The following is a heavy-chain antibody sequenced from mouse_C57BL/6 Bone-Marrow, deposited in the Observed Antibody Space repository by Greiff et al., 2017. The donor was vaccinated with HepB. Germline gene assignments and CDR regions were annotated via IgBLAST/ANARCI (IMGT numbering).Heavy chain of an antibody. CDR3: ARWDYGSSYYAMDY. D-gene: IGHD2-4*01. V-gene: IGHV1-63*01. CDR1: GYTFTNYW. J-gene: IGHJ4*01. CDR2: IYPGGGYT. Sequence: VQLQQSGAELVRPGPSVKMSCKASGYTFTNYWIGWAKQRPGHGLEWIGDIYPGGGYTNYNEKFKGKATLTADKSSSTAYMQFSSLTSEDSAIYYCARWDYGSSYYAMDYWGQGTSVTVSS.